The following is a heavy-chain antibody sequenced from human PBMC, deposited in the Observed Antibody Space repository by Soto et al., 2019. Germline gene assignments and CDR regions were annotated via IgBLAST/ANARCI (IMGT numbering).Heavy chain of an antibody. CDR2: IYYTT. CDR1: GGSISNYY. CDR3: ARTSPVAGGFDY. J-gene: IGHJ4*02. Sequence: QVQLQESGPGLVKPAETLSLTCTVSGGSISNYYLSWIRQAPGKGLEWIGYIYYTTNYNPSLKSRVTISADTSKNQISLKLTSVTAADTAVYYCARTSPVAGGFDYWGQGTLVTVSS. V-gene: IGHV4-59*01. D-gene: IGHD6-19*01.